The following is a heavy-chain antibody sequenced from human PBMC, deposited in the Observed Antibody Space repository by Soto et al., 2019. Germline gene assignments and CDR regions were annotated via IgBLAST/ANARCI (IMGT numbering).Heavy chain of an antibody. CDR2: YDLEKGET. Sequence: SVKVSCTVSGYSLTELSIHWVRQAPGEGLEWMGGYDLEKGETIYAQKFQGRVTMTEDSPADTPYMRLRSLRSEDTAVYYCAIEVGGSNKFDRWGQGTMVTVSS. CDR1: GYSLTELS. CDR3: AIEVGGSNKFDR. V-gene: IGHV1-24*01. D-gene: IGHD3-3*01. J-gene: IGHJ5*02.